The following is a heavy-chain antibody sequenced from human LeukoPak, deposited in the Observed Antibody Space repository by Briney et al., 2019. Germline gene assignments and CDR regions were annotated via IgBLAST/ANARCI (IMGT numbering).Heavy chain of an antibody. Sequence: ASVKVSCKASGGTFSSYAISWARQAPGQGLEWMGRIIPIFGTANYAQKFQGRVTITTDESTSTAYMELSSLRSEDTAVYYCARDKHYYDSDAFDIWGQGTMVTVSS. CDR3: ARDKHYYDSDAFDI. D-gene: IGHD3-22*01. J-gene: IGHJ3*02. CDR2: IIPIFGTA. CDR1: GGTFSSYA. V-gene: IGHV1-69*05.